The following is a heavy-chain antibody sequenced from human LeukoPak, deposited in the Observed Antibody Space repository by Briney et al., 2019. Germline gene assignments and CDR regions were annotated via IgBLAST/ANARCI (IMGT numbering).Heavy chain of an antibody. CDR2: IIPIFGTA. D-gene: IGHD3-16*02. CDR1: GGTFSSYA. Sequence: SVKVSCKASGGTFSSYAISWVRQAPGQGLEWMGGIIPIFGTANYAQKFQGRVTITTDESTSTAYMELSSLRSEDTAVYYCARGIYLTGAKGIHYYYMDVWGKGTTVTVSS. J-gene: IGHJ6*03. V-gene: IGHV1-69*05. CDR3: ARGIYLTGAKGIHYYYMDV.